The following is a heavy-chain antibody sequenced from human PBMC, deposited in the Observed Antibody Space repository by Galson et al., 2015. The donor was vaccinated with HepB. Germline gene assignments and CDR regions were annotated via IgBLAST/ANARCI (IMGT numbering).Heavy chain of an antibody. CDR3: AKKPGRDDFWSGYWLGNWFDP. D-gene: IGHD3-3*01. Sequence: SLRLSCAASGFTFSSYAMSWVRQAPGKGLEWVSAISGSGGSTYYADSVKGRFTISRDNSKNTLYLQMNSLRAEDTAVYYCAKKPGRDDFWSGYWLGNWFDPWGQGTLVTVSS. CDR2: ISGSGGST. J-gene: IGHJ5*02. CDR1: GFTFSSYA. V-gene: IGHV3-23*01.